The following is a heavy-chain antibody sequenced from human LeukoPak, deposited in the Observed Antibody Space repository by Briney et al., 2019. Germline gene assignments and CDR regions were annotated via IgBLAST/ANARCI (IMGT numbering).Heavy chain of an antibody. CDR2: ISDTGSTI. V-gene: IGHV3-48*02. J-gene: IGHJ4*02. CDR1: GFTFSNWA. Sequence: GGSLRLSCAASGFTFSNWAMNWVRQAPGKGLEWVSYISDTGSTIAYADSVKGRFTMSRDEAKNSLHLQMNSLRDEDTAVYYCTRRFDSWGQGVLVTVSS. CDR3: TRRFDS.